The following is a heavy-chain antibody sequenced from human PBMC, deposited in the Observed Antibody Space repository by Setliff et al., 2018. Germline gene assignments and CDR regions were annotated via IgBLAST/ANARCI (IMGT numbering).Heavy chain of an antibody. J-gene: IGHJ4*02. Sequence: ASVKVSCKTSGYAFLNYGISWVRQAPGHGLGWMGWINTDTGSTDYSQKIQGRVTMTTDTSTSTAYMELRSLRSDDTAIYYCARNIVPLNWGQGTLVTVSS. V-gene: IGHV1-18*01. D-gene: IGHD5-12*01. CDR2: INTDTGST. CDR3: ARNIVPLN. CDR1: GYAFLNYG.